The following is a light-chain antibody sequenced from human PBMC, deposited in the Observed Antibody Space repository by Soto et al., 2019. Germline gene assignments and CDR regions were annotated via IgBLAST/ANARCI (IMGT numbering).Light chain of an antibody. V-gene: IGKV3-11*01. CDR1: QSLSSRN. CDR2: DAS. Sequence: ELVLTQSPGTLSLSPGERATLSCRASQSLSSRNLTSYQQKPGQAPRPLIYDASNRATGIPARFSGSGSGTDFTLTISSLEPEDFAVYYCQQRSNWPPITFGQGTRLEIK. J-gene: IGKJ5*01. CDR3: QQRSNWPPIT.